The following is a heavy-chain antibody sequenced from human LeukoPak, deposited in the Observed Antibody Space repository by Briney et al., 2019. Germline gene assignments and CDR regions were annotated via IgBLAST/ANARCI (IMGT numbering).Heavy chain of an antibody. J-gene: IGHJ4*02. CDR3: ARDTPIVGATNGLAY. V-gene: IGHV1-18*01. CDR2: ISAYNGNT. Sequence: GASVKVSCTASGGTFSSYAISWVRQAPEQGLEWMGWISAYNGNTNYAQKLQGRVTMTTDTSTSTAYMELRSLRSDDTAVYYCARDTPIVGATNGLAYWGQGTLVTVSS. D-gene: IGHD1-26*01. CDR1: GGTFSSYA.